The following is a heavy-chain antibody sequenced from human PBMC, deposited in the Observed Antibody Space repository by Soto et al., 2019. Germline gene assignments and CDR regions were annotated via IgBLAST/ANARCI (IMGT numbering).Heavy chain of an antibody. V-gene: IGHV3-9*02. J-gene: IGHJ4*02. Sequence: EVQLVESGGGLVQPGRSLRLSCVASGFTADDYAMHWVRQAPGKGLEWVSGISSNSDTIDYADSVKGRFTISRDNAKNSLFLQMNSLRPEATALYYCAKDMKWGGMTTIPYFASWGQGTLVTVSS. CDR1: GFTADDYA. D-gene: IGHD4-17*01. CDR3: AKDMKWGGMTTIPYFAS. CDR2: ISSNSDTI.